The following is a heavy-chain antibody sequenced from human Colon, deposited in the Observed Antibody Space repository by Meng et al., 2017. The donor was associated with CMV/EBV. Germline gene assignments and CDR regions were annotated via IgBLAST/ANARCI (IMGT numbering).Heavy chain of an antibody. CDR3: ASLSGGDFDY. J-gene: IGHJ4*02. V-gene: IGHV1-2*02. CDR2: INPITGGT. CDR1: GNTFTGYF. Sequence: QVLLVQAGGEVKKPGAPLKVSCKASGNTFTGYFMYGVRQAPGQGLEWLGVINPITGGTNYAQKFQGRVTMTRDTSMNTAYMELSRLRSDDTAVYYCASLSGGDFDYWGQGTLVTVSS. D-gene: IGHD1-26*01.